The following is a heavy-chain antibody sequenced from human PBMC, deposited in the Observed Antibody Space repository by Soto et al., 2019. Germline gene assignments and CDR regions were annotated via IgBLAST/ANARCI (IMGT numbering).Heavy chain of an antibody. Sequence: GGSLRLSCAASGFTFSSYGMHWVRQAPGKGLEWVAVIWYDGSNKYYADSVKGRFTISRDNSKNTLYLQMNSLRAEDTAVYYCARPMYSSSWSPFDYWGQGTLVTVSS. J-gene: IGHJ4*02. CDR3: ARPMYSSSWSPFDY. CDR2: IWYDGSNK. CDR1: GFTFSSYG. V-gene: IGHV3-33*01. D-gene: IGHD6-13*01.